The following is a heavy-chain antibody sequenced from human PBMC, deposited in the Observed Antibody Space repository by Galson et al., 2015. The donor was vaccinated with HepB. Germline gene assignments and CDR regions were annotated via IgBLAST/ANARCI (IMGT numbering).Heavy chain of an antibody. Sequence: QSGAEVKKPGESLKISCKGSGYSFTTYWIGWVRHMPGEDLEWMGIIFPADSDTKYSPAFQGQVTISADKSINTAYLQWSSLETSDTAIYYCARVTCSSHWCTSRAFDFWGQGSMVSVSS. CDR2: IFPADSDT. CDR3: ARVTCSSHWCTSRAFDF. CDR1: GYSFTTYW. J-gene: IGHJ3*01. D-gene: IGHD2-2*01. V-gene: IGHV5-51*01.